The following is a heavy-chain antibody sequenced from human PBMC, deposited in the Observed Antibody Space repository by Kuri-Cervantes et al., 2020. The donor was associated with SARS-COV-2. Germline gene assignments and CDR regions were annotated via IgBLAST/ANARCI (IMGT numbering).Heavy chain of an antibody. CDR1: GFTFSSYG. Sequence: GSLRFSCAASGFTFSSYGMHWIRQPPGKGLEWIGEINHSGSTNYNPSLKSRVTISVDTSKNQFSLKLSSVTAADTAVYYCARDRGRGSPRKYFDYWGQGTLVTVSS. CDR3: ARDRGRGSPRKYFDY. J-gene: IGHJ4*02. CDR2: INHSGST. V-gene: IGHV4-34*01. D-gene: IGHD1-14*01.